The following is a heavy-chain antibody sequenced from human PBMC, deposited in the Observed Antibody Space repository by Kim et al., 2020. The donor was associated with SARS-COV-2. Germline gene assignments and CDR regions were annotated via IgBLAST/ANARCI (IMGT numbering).Heavy chain of an antibody. CDR2: ISSSSSYI. CDR3: ARDWWERSTGYYGMDV. CDR1: GFTFSSYS. Sequence: GGSLRLSCAASGFTFSSYSMNWVRQAPGKGLEWVSSISSSSSYIYYADSVKGRFTISRDNAKNSLYLQMNSLRAEDTAVYYCARDWWERSTGYYGMDVWGQGTTVTVSS. D-gene: IGHD1-1*01. V-gene: IGHV3-21*01. J-gene: IGHJ6*02.